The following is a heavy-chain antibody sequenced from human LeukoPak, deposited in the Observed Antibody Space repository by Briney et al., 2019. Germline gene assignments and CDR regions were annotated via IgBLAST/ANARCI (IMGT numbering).Heavy chain of an antibody. CDR1: GGSISSGSYY. CDR2: IYTSGST. CDR3: ARAQIFGVVINYYYMDV. J-gene: IGHJ6*03. D-gene: IGHD3-3*01. Sequence: SETLSLTCTVPGGSISSGSYYWSWIRQPAGKGLEWIGRIYTSGSTNYNPSLKSRVTISVDTSKNQFSLKLSSVTAADTAVYYCARAQIFGVVINYYYMDVWGKGTTVTVSS. V-gene: IGHV4-61*02.